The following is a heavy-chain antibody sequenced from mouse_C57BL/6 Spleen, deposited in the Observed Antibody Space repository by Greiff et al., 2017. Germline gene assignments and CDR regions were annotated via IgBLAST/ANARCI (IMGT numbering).Heavy chain of an antibody. Sequence: QVQLKESGPELVKPGASVKISCKASGYAFSSSWMNWVKQRPGKGLEWIGRIYPGDGDTHYNGKFKGKATLTAAKSSSTAYMQLSSLPSEDAAVYFCARQGGSTQFAYWGQGTLVTVSA. J-gene: IGHJ3*01. CDR2: IYPGDGDT. CDR3: ARQGGSTQFAY. CDR1: GYAFSSSW. D-gene: IGHD1-1*01. V-gene: IGHV1-82*01.